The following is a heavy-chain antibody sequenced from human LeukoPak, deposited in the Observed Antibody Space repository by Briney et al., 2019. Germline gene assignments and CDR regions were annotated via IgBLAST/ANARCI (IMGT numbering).Heavy chain of an antibody. CDR3: AREKIDGGNFRLDY. CDR2: ISAYNGNT. CDR1: GYTFTSYG. J-gene: IGHJ4*02. V-gene: IGHV1-18*01. D-gene: IGHD4-23*01. Sequence: ASVKVCCKASGYTFTSYGISWVRQAPGQGLEWMGWISAYNGNTNYAQKLQGRVTMTTDTSTSTAYMELRSLRSDDTAVYYCAREKIDGGNFRLDYWGQGTLVTVSS.